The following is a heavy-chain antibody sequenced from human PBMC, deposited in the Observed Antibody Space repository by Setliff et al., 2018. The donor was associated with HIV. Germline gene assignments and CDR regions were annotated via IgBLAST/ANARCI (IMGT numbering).Heavy chain of an antibody. CDR1: GGSISSGSYF. D-gene: IGHD3-22*01. CDR2: INHSGST. J-gene: IGHJ4*02. V-gene: IGHV4-61*01. CDR3: AREVDYYDSSRYLLLYYFDS. Sequence: KTSETLSLTCTVSGGSISSGSYFWGWIRQSPGKGLEWIGEINHSGSTNYNPSLNSRVTMSVDTSRDQFSLKVRSVTAADTAVYYCAREVDYYDSSRYLLLYYFDSWGQGTLVTVSS.